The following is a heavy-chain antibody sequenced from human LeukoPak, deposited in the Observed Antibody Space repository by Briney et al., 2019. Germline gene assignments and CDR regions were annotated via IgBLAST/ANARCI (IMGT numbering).Heavy chain of an antibody. V-gene: IGHV4-59*01. CDR1: GGSISSYY. CDR2: IYYSGST. D-gene: IGHD7-27*01. J-gene: IGHJ3*02. CDR3: ATKLGIEGAWAFDI. Sequence: PSETLSLTCTVSGGSISSYYWSWIRQPPGKGLEWIGYIYYSGSTNYNPSLKSRVTISVDTSKNQFSLKLSSVTAADTAVYYCATKLGIEGAWAFDIWGQGTMVTVSS.